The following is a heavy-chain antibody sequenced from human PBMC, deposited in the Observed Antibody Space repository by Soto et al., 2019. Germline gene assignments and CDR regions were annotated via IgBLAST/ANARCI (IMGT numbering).Heavy chain of an antibody. Sequence: EVQLLESGGGLVQPGRSLRLSCAASGFTFYSYAMTWVRQAPGKGLEWVSGISGSGERTYYADSVNGRFTISRDNSKNTLYLQMKSLRAEDTGIYYCAKDSGDRRTVGVMGPDYWGQGTLVTVSS. CDR3: AKDSGDRRTVGVMGPDY. J-gene: IGHJ4*02. CDR1: GFTFYSYA. V-gene: IGHV3-23*01. CDR2: ISGSGERT. D-gene: IGHD3-16*01.